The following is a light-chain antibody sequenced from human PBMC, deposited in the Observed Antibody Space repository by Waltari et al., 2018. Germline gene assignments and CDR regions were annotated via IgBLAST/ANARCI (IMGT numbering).Light chain of an antibody. CDR1: SSEVGGYTF. CDR2: EVN. V-gene: IGLV2-14*01. Sequence: QSALTQPASVSGSPGQSITISCTGPSSEVGGYTFASWYQVPPGKVPKLIIYEVNRRPSGVSNRFSGSKSGNTASLTISGLQAEDEADFYCSSYASSGTLVFGSGTKVTVL. CDR3: SSYASSGTLV. J-gene: IGLJ1*01.